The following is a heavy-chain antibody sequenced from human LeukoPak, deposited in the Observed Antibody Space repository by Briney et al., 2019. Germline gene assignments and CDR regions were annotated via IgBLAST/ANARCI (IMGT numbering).Heavy chain of an antibody. CDR1: GGSISSYY. V-gene: IGHV4-59*12. CDR2: IYYSGST. CDR3: ATGARSSGTYHLYYYYMDV. J-gene: IGHJ6*03. D-gene: IGHD1-26*01. Sequence: SETLSLTCTVSGGSISSYYWSWIRQPPGKGLEWIGYIYYSGSTTYNPSLTSRVTISVDTSKKQFSLKLNSVTAADTAVYYCATGARSSGTYHLYYYYMDVWGKGTTVTVSS.